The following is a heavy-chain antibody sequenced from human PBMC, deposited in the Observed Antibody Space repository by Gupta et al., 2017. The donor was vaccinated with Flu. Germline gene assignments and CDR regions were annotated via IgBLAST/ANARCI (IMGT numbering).Heavy chain of an antibody. CDR2: IKSKTDGGTT. Sequence: EVQLVESGGGLVKPGGSLRLSCAASGFPFSNAWMSWVRQAPGKGLEWVGRIKSKTDGGTTDYAAPVKGRFTISRDDSKNTLYLQMNSLKTEDTAVYYCTTYSSGWYEDWFDPWGQGTLVTVSS. V-gene: IGHV3-15*01. CDR3: TTYSSGWYEDWFDP. CDR1: GFPFSNAW. J-gene: IGHJ5*02. D-gene: IGHD6-19*01.